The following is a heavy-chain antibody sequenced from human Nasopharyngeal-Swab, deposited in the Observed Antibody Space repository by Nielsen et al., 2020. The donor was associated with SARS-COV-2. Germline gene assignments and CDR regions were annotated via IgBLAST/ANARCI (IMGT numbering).Heavy chain of an antibody. CDR3: ARRVVPAAEFDP. J-gene: IGHJ5*02. CDR1: GGSISSYY. V-gene: IGHV4-59*01. CDR2: IYYSGST. Sequence: SETLSLTCTVSGGSISSYYWSWIRQPPGKGLEWIGYIYYSGSTNYNPSLKSRVTISVDTSKNQFSLKLSSVTAADPAVYYCARRVVPAAEFDPWGQGTLVTVSS. D-gene: IGHD2-2*01.